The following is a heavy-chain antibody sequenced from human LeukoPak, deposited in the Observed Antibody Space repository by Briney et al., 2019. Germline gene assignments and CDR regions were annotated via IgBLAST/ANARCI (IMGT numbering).Heavy chain of an antibody. D-gene: IGHD6-19*01. CDR1: GGSISSYY. CDR2: IYYSGTT. J-gene: IGHJ4*02. V-gene: IGHV4-59*01. Sequence: TTSETLSLTCTVSGGSISSYYWSWIRQPPGKGLEWIGYIYYSGTTNYNPSLKSRVTISVDTSKNQFSLKLSSVTAADTAVYYCAREVSSGWYEDYWGQGTLVTVSS. CDR3: AREVSSGWYEDY.